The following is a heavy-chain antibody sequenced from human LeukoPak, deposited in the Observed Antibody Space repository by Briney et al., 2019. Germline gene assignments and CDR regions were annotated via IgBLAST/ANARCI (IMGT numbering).Heavy chain of an antibody. CDR1: GGSFSGYY. V-gene: IGHV4-34*01. CDR3: ARVVAVVPSAVDY. CDR2: INHSGST. J-gene: IGHJ4*02. D-gene: IGHD2-15*01. Sequence: SETLSLTCAVYGGSFSGYYWSWIRQPPGKGLEWIGEINHSGSTNYNPSLKSRVTISVDTSKNQFSLKLNSVTAADTAVYYCARVVAVVPSAVDYWGQGTLVTVSS.